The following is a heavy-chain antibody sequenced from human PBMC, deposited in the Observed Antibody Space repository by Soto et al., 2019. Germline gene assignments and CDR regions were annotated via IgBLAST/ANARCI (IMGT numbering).Heavy chain of an antibody. Sequence: HPGGSLRLSCAASGFTFSSYAMHWVRQAPGKGLEWVAVISYDGSNKYYADSVKGRFTISRDNSKNTLYLQMNSLRAEDTAVYYCARENSPERGSYHDYWGQGTLVTVSS. CDR2: ISYDGSNK. D-gene: IGHD3-16*02. CDR1: GFTFSSYA. J-gene: IGHJ4*02. CDR3: ARENSPERGSYHDY. V-gene: IGHV3-30-3*01.